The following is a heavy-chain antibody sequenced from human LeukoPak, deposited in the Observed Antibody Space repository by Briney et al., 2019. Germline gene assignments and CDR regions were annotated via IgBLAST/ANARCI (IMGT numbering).Heavy chain of an antibody. CDR3: AKDEIAVAATKYYYYGMDV. V-gene: IGHV3-66*01. CDR2: IYSGGST. CDR1: GFTVSSNY. D-gene: IGHD6-19*01. J-gene: IGHJ6*02. Sequence: PGGSLRLSCAASGFTVSSNYMSWVRQAPGKGLEWVSVIYSGGSTYYADSVKGRFTISRDNSKNTLYLQMNSLRAEDTAVYYCAKDEIAVAATKYYYYGMDVWGQGTTVTVSS.